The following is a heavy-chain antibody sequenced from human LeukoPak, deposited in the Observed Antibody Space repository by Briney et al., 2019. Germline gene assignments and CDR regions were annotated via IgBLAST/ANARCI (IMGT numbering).Heavy chain of an antibody. Sequence: GGSLRLSCAASGFTVSSNYMSWVRQAPGKGLEWVSVIYSGGSTYYGDSVKGRFTISRDNSKNTLYLQMNSLRAEDTAVYYCARERVMYYYGAGSPDYWGQGTLVTVSS. CDR3: ARERVMYYYGAGSPDY. J-gene: IGHJ4*02. V-gene: IGHV3-66*01. CDR2: IYSGGST. CDR1: GFTVSSNY. D-gene: IGHD3-10*01.